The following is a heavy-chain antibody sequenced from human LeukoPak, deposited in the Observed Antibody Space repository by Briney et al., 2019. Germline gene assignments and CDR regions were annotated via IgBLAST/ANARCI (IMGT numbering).Heavy chain of an antibody. J-gene: IGHJ4*02. V-gene: IGHV1-46*01. CDR2: INPSGGST. CDR1: GYTFTSYY. CDR3: ARDASYYDILTGRRGYRGAAYYFDY. Sequence: ASVKVSCKASGYTFTSYYMHWVRQAPAQGLEWMGIINPSGGSTSYAQKFQGTVTMTRDTSTSTVYMELSSLRSEDTAVYYCARDASYYDILTGRRGYRGAAYYFDYWGQGTLVTVSS. D-gene: IGHD3-9*01.